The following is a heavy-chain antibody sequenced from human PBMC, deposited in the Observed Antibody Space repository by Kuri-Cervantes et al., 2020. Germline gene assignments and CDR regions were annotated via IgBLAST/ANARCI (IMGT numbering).Heavy chain of an antibody. CDR3: ARDLVSDFTMVRGVIGD. V-gene: IGHV3-23*01. D-gene: IGHD3-10*01. CDR1: GFTFSSYA. Sequence: GGSLRLSCAASGFTFSSYAMSWVRQAPGKGLEWVSAISGSGGSTYYAGSVKGRFTISRDNAKNSLYLQMNSLRAEDTAVYYCARDLVSDFTMVRGVIGDWGQGTLVTVSS. CDR2: ISGSGGST. J-gene: IGHJ4*02.